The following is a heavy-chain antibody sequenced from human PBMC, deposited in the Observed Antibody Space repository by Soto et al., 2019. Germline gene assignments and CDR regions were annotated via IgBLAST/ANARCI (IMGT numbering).Heavy chain of an antibody. J-gene: IGHJ3*02. Sequence: SVGSLRLSCAASGFTFDDYGMSWVRQAPGKGLEWVSGINWNGGSTGYADSVKGRFTISRDNAKNSLYLQMNSLRAEDTALYHCARDYRKKVVPAASTDAFDIWGQGTMVTVSS. V-gene: IGHV3-20*01. CDR2: INWNGGST. CDR1: GFTFDDYG. CDR3: ARDYRKKVVPAASTDAFDI. D-gene: IGHD2-2*01.